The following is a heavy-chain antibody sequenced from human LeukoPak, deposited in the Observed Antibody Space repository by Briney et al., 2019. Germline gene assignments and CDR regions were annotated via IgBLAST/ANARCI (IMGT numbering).Heavy chain of an antibody. CDR1: GGTLSSYA. CDR3: AGSTTGTTFYYGMDV. CDR2: IIPIFGIA. J-gene: IGHJ6*02. V-gene: IGHV1-69*04. D-gene: IGHD1-1*01. Sequence: SVTDSCKASGGTLSSYAISGVRQAPGQGLEWMGRIIPIFGIANNAQKFQGRVTITADKPTSTAYMELSSLRSEDTAVYYCAGSTTGTTFYYGMDVWGQGTTVTVSS.